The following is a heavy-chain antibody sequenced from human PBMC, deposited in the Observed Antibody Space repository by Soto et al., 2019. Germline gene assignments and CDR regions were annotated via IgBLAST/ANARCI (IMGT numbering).Heavy chain of an antibody. Sequence: EVQLLESGGGLVQPGGSLRLSCAASGFTFSSYAMTWVRQAPGKGLEWVSGISSAGRTNYAESVKGRFTISRDNSKNTLYLQMNSLRDEDTAVYYCATPRPGSHGYSFWGHGALVTVSS. D-gene: IGHD3-16*01. V-gene: IGHV3-23*01. CDR3: ATPRPGSHGYSF. CDR2: ISSAGRT. J-gene: IGHJ4*01. CDR1: GFTFSSYA.